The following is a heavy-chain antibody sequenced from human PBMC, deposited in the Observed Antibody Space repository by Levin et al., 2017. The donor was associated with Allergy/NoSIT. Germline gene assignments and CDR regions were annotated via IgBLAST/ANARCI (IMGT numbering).Heavy chain of an antibody. V-gene: IGHV3-9*01. CDR1: GFSIDEHA. CDR2: ISWNSFRT. Sequence: GGSLRLSCVASGFSIDEHAMHWVRQAPGKGLEWVSGISWNSFRTGYADSVKGRFTISRDNAKSSLYLQMNSLRPEDTALYYCVKDFRYRSYYSYYFMDVWGKGTTVTVSS. D-gene: IGHD3-9*01. CDR3: VKDFRYRSYYSYYFMDV. J-gene: IGHJ6*03.